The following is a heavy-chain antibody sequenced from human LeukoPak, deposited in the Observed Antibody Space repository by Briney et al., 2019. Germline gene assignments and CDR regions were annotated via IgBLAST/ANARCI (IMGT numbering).Heavy chain of an antibody. CDR2: INHSGST. Sequence: SSETLSLTCAVYDGSFSGYYWSWIRQPPGKVLEWIGEINHSGSTNYNPSLKSRVTMSIDTPKKQLSLRLSSVTAADTAVYYCARQGWQWLVGAFDIWGQGTMVTVSS. CDR3: ARQGWQWLVGAFDI. J-gene: IGHJ3*02. D-gene: IGHD6-19*01. CDR1: DGSFSGYY. V-gene: IGHV4-34*01.